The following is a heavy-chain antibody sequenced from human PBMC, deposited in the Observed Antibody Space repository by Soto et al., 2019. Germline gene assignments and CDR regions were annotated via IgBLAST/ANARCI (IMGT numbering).Heavy chain of an antibody. Sequence: PSETLSLTCAVSGGSISSSNWWSWVRQPPGKGLERIGEIYHSGSTNYNPSLKSRVTISVDKSKNQFSLKLSSVTAADTAVYYCARVFTPNIAAAGTFDYWGQGTLVTVSS. D-gene: IGHD6-13*01. J-gene: IGHJ4*02. CDR2: IYHSGST. CDR1: GGSISSSNW. CDR3: ARVFTPNIAAAGTFDY. V-gene: IGHV4-4*02.